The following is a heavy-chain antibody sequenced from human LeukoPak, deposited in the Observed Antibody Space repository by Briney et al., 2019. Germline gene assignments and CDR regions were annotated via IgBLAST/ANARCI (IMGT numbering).Heavy chain of an antibody. D-gene: IGHD1-26*01. CDR2: INPNNGGT. CDR1: GYTFTDLTEYY. CDR3: ARRLGGSSEGYEF. V-gene: IGHV1-2*02. Sequence: ASVKVSCKASGYTFTDLTEYYIHWVRQAPGQGLEWMGWINPNNGGTKYAQKFQGRVTMTRDMSMNTACMELCSLTSDDTAVYYCARRLGGSSEGYEFWGQGPLVTVSS. J-gene: IGHJ4*02.